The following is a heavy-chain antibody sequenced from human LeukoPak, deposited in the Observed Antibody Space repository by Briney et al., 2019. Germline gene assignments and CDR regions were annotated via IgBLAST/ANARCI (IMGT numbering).Heavy chain of an antibody. CDR3: ARDTLARGIAAADLFDY. J-gene: IGHJ4*02. CDR1: GGSISSYY. CDR2: IYTSGST. V-gene: IGHV4-4*07. D-gene: IGHD6-13*01. Sequence: SETLSLTCTVSGGSISSYYWSWIRQPAGKGLEWIGRIYTSGSTNYNPSLKSRVTMSVDTSKNQFSLKLSSVTAADTAVYYCARDTLARGIAAADLFDYWGQGTLVTVSS.